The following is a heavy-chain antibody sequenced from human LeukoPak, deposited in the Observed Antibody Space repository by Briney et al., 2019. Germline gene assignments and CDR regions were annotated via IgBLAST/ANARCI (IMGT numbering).Heavy chain of an antibody. CDR2: INPNSGGT. CDR3: ARDRYVDTAMVVGMDV. J-gene: IGHJ6*02. D-gene: IGHD5-18*01. Sequence: ASVKVSCKASGYTFTGYYMHWARQAPGQGLEWMGWINPNSGGTNYAQKFQGRVTMTRDTSISTAYMELSRLRSDDTAVYYCARDRYVDTAMVVGMDVWGQGTTVTVSS. V-gene: IGHV1-2*02. CDR1: GYTFTGYY.